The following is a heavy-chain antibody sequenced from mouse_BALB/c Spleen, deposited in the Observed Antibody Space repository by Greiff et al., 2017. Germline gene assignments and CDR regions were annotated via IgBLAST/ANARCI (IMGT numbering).Heavy chain of an antibody. Sequence: EVQLQESGTVLARPGASVKMSCKASGYTFTSYWMHWVKQRPGQGLEWIGAIYPGNSDTSYNQKFKGKAKLTAVTSTSTAYMELSSLTNEDSAVYYCTRSMGPYDYYAMDYWGQGTSVTVSS. J-gene: IGHJ4*01. CDR3: TRSMGPYDYYAMDY. CDR1: GYTFTSYW. V-gene: IGHV1-5*01. CDR2: IYPGNSDT. D-gene: IGHD6-5*01.